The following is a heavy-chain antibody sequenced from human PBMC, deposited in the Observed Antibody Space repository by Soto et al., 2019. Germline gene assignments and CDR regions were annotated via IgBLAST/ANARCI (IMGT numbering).Heavy chain of an antibody. CDR2: IYHSGST. CDR3: ARGSPYSGYAW. J-gene: IGHJ4*02. CDR1: GGPFSGYY. V-gene: IGHV4-34*01. Sequence: TCAVYGGPFSGYYWSWIRQPPGKGLEWIGEIYHSGSTNYNPSLKSRVTISVDTSKNQFSLKLSSVTAADTAVYYCARGSPYSGYAWWGQGTLVTVSS. D-gene: IGHD5-12*01.